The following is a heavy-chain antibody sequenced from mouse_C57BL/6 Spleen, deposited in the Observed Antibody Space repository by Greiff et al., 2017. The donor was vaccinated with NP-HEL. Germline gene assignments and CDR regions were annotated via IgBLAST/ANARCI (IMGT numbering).Heavy chain of an antibody. J-gene: IGHJ4*01. CDR3: ARDQVFYGNSNYYAMDY. CDR2: ISDGGSYT. V-gene: IGHV5-4*01. Sequence: EVQGVESGGGLVKPGGSLKLSCAASGFTFSSYAMSWVRQTPEKRLEWVATISDGGSYTYYPDKVKGRFTISRDNAKNNLYLQMSHLKSEDTAMYYCARDQVFYGNSNYYAMDYWGQGTSVTVSS. CDR1: GFTFSSYA. D-gene: IGHD2-1*01.